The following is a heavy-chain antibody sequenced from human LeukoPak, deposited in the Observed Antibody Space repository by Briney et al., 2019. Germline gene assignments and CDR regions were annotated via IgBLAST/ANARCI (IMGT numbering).Heavy chain of an antibody. CDR1: GYTFNTYG. CDR2: ISGYNGKT. Sequence: ASVKVSCKASGYTFNTYGITWVRQAPGQGLEWMGWISGYNGKTKYAQKLQDRVTMTTDTSTTTAYMELRSLRSDDTAVYYCARDRGDYRPYYYMDVWGKGTTVTISS. V-gene: IGHV1-18*01. D-gene: IGHD4-17*01. J-gene: IGHJ6*03. CDR3: ARDRGDYRPYYYMDV.